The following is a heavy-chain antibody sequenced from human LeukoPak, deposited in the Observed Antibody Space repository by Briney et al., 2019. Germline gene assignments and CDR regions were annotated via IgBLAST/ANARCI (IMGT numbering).Heavy chain of an antibody. D-gene: IGHD3-22*01. CDR2: IRYDGSNK. CDR3: AKKPPDYYDSSGYLYY. V-gene: IGHV3-30*02. J-gene: IGHJ4*02. Sequence: GGSLRLSCAASGFTFSSYSMNWVRQAPGKGLEWVAFIRYDGSNKYYADSVKGRFTISRDNSKNTLYLQMNSLRAEDTAVYYCAKKPPDYYDSSGYLYYWGQGTLVTVSS. CDR1: GFTFSSYS.